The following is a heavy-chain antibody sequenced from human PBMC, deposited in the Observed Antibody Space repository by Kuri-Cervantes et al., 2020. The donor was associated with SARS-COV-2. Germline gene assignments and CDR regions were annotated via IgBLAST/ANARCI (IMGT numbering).Heavy chain of an antibody. D-gene: IGHD2-2*01. Sequence: GESLKISCAASGFTFSSYAMHWVRQAPGKGLEYVSAISSNGGSTYYANSVKGRFTISRDNSKNKLYLQMGSLRAEDMAVYYCAGDAQVLDYWGQGTLVTVSS. CDR2: ISSNGGST. V-gene: IGHV3-64*01. CDR3: AGDAQVLDY. J-gene: IGHJ4*02. CDR1: GFTFSSYA.